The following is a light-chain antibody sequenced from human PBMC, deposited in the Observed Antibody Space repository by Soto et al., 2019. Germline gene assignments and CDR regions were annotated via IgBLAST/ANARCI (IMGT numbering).Light chain of an antibody. Sequence: AIQLTQSPSSLSASVGDRVTITCRASQGISSALAWYQQKPGQAPKLLIYDASSLESGVPSRFSGSGSGTDFTLTISSLQSEDFALYYCQQYNNWPPYTFGQGTKLEIK. J-gene: IGKJ2*01. CDR2: DAS. CDR1: QGISSA. V-gene: IGKV1D-13*01. CDR3: QQYNNWPPYT.